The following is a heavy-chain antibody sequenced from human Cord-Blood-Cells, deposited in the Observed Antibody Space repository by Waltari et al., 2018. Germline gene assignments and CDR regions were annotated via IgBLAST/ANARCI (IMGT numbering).Heavy chain of an antibody. Sequence: QVQLLQAGAAVQKPGASVKVSCKASGYPFTGIYMHWVRQAPGQGREWMGRINPNSGGTNYAQKFQGRGTMTRDTSISTAYMERSRLRSDDTAVYYCASWDGDFDYWGQGTLVTVSS. CDR2: INPNSGGT. CDR1: GYPFTGIY. D-gene: IGHD4-17*01. CDR3: ASWDGDFDY. J-gene: IGHJ4*02. V-gene: IGHV1-2*06.